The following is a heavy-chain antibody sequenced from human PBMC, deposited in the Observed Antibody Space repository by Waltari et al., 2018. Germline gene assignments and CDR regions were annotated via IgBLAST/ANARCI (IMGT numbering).Heavy chain of an antibody. CDR2: IYPGDPDT. J-gene: IGHJ3*02. Sequence: EVQLVQSGAEVKKPGESLKISCKGSGYSFTSYWIGWVRQMPGKGLEWMGIIYPGDPDTRYSPSFQGKVTISSDKSISTAYLQWSSLKASDTAMYYCARPLVTAIPSGAFDIWGQGTMVTVSS. V-gene: IGHV5-51*01. CDR1: GYSFTSYW. D-gene: IGHD2-21*02. CDR3: ARPLVTAIPSGAFDI.